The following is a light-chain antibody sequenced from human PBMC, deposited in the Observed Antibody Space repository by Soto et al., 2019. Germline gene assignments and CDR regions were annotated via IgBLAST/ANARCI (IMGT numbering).Light chain of an antibody. CDR2: GAS. V-gene: IGKV3-15*01. Sequence: EILMTQSPATLSVSPGERVILSCRASQSVGSTLAWYQQKPGQAPRLLIRGASTRATGLPARFSGSGSGTEFTLTISSLQSEDFAVHYCQQYSTSLTFGGGTTLEIK. J-gene: IGKJ4*02. CDR1: QSVGST. CDR3: QQYSTSLT.